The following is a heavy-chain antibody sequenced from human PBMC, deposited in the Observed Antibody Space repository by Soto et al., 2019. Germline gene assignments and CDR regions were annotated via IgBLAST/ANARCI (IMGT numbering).Heavy chain of an antibody. Sequence: SESLSLTCTVSVGSFISGSYYWSWILQPPGKGLEWIGYIYYSGSTNYNPSLKSRVTISVDTSKNQFSLKLSSVTAADTAVYYCAGGTKTTVTPSYYYYGVDVWGQGTTVTVSS. V-gene: IGHV4-61*01. CDR2: IYYSGST. CDR1: VGSFISGSYY. J-gene: IGHJ6*02. CDR3: AGGTKTTVTPSYYYYGVDV. D-gene: IGHD4-17*01.